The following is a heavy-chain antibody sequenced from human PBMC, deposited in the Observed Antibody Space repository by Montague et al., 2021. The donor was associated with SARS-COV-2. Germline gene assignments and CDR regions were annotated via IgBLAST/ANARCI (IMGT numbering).Heavy chain of an antibody. CDR2: IFHSGIT. CDR1: GGSISSYY. V-gene: IGHV4-59*13. CDR3: ARTEYNWNDWFDP. Sequence: SETLSLTCSVSGGSISSYYWSWIRQSPGKGQEWIGYIFHSGITDYNPSLKSRVTISVDMSKNQFSLQLNSVIAADSAVYYCARTEYNWNDWFDPWGQGTLVTVSS. D-gene: IGHD1-20*01. J-gene: IGHJ5*02.